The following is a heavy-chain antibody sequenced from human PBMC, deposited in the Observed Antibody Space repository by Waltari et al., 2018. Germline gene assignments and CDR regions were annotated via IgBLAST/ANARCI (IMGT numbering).Heavy chain of an antibody. CDR2: INPNSGGT. CDR1: RYTFTGYH. J-gene: IGHJ4*02. Sequence: QVQLVQPGAEVKKPGASVKISCKASRYTFTGYHLHWVRQALRQGLEWMGWINPNSGGTNYAQKFQGRVTMTRDTSISTAYMELSRLRSDDTAVYYCARARWELKRVRYYFDYWGQGTLVTVSS. CDR3: ARARWELKRVRYYFDY. D-gene: IGHD1-26*01. V-gene: IGHV1-2*02.